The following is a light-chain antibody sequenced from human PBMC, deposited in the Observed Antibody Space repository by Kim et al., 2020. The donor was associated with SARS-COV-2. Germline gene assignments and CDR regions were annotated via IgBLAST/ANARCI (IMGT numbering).Light chain of an antibody. CDR1: GNNVGDEG. CDR3: SAWDRSLRAWV. CDR2: RNN. Sequence: RTATLTCTGNGNNVGDEGAAWLQQHQGHPLKLLSYRNNNRPSGISERLSASKSGNTASLTITGLQPEDEADYYCSAWDRSLRAWVFGGGTQLTVL. V-gene: IGLV10-54*01. J-gene: IGLJ3*02.